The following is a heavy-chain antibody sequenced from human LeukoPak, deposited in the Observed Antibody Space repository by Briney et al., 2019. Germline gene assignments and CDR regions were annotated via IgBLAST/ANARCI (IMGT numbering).Heavy chain of an antibody. CDR2: ISDSGGST. Sequence: GGSLRLSCSASGFPFSSYAMHWVRQAPGKGLEYVSAISDSGGSTYYADSVKGRFTISRDNSKNTLYLQMSSLRAEDPAVYYCVTETTWGFGSWGPEPWSPSPQ. D-gene: IGHD7-27*01. V-gene: IGHV3-64D*09. CDR3: VTETTWGFGS. CDR1: GFPFSSYA. J-gene: IGHJ5*01.